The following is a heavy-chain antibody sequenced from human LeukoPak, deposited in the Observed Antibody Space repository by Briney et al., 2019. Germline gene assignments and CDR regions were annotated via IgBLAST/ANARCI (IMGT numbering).Heavy chain of an antibody. V-gene: IGHV4-39*01. D-gene: IGHD1-26*01. CDR1: GGSIRSSRHY. J-gene: IGHJ3*02. CDR2: VYYSGST. Sequence: SETLSLTCTVSGGSIRSSRHYWGWIRQSPGKGLEWIGSVYYSGSTDYNPSLKSRVTISVDTSKNQFSLKLSSVTAADTAVYYCARPSNELLVGDAFDIWGQGTMVTVSS. CDR3: ARPSNELLVGDAFDI.